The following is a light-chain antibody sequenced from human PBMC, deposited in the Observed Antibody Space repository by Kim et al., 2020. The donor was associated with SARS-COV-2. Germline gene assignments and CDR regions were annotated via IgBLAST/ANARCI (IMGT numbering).Light chain of an antibody. V-gene: IGLV3-1*01. Sequence: SYEVTQPPSVSVSPGQTASVSCSGDELGDKYASWYQQKPGQSPVLVIYQDGKRPTGIPERCSGSNAGNTATLTICGTQAMDEADYYCQAWDSITVVFGGGTQLTVL. CDR3: QAWDSITVV. CDR1: ELGDKY. J-gene: IGLJ2*01. CDR2: QDG.